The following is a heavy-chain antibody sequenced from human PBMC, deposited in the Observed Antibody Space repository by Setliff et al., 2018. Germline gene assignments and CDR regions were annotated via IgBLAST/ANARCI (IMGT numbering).Heavy chain of an antibody. Sequence: GASVKVSCKASGYTFTGGYYIHWFRQAPGQGLEWMGWINPNSGGPKYAQNFQGRVTMTRDTSITTVYMELSRLRSDDTAVYYCARKMGTIAFDFWGQGTMVTVSS. CDR3: ARKMGTIAFDF. CDR2: INPNSGGP. J-gene: IGHJ3*01. CDR1: GYTFTGGYY. V-gene: IGHV1-2*02. D-gene: IGHD7-27*01.